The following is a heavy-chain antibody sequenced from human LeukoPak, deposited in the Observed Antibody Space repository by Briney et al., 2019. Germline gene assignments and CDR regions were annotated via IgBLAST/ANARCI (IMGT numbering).Heavy chain of an antibody. CDR3: ARGIGYGDFGYYYYYGMDV. Sequence: SETLSLTCTVSGYSISSGYYWGWIRPPPGKGLEWIGSIYHSGSTYYNPSLKSRVTISVDTSKNQFSLKLSSVTAADTAVYYCARGIGYGDFGYYYYYGMDVWGQGTTVTVSS. D-gene: IGHD4-17*01. CDR1: GYSISSGYY. CDR2: IYHSGST. V-gene: IGHV4-38-2*02. J-gene: IGHJ6*02.